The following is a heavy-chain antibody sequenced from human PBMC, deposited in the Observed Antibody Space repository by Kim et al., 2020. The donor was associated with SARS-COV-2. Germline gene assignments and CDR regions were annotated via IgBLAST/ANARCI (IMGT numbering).Heavy chain of an antibody. Sequence: SPSFQGHVTISADKSISTAYLQWSSLKASDTAMYYCARLLVRGLDGMDVWGQGTTVTVSS. D-gene: IGHD3-16*01. CDR3: ARLLVRGLDGMDV. J-gene: IGHJ6*02. V-gene: IGHV5-10-1*01.